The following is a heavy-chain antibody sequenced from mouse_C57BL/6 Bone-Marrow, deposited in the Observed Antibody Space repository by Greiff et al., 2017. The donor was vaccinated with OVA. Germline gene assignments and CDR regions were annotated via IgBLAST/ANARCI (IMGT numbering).Heavy chain of an antibody. CDR3: ARRNYGSSYGYFDV. CDR1: GYTFTSYG. CDR2: IYPRSGNT. V-gene: IGHV1-81*01. Sequence: QVQLQQSGAELARPGASVKLSCKASGYTFTSYGISWVKQRTGQGLEWIGEIYPRSGNTYYNEKFKGKATLTADKSSSTEYMELRSLTSEDSAVYFCARRNYGSSYGYFDVWGTGTTVTFSS. J-gene: IGHJ1*03. D-gene: IGHD1-1*01.